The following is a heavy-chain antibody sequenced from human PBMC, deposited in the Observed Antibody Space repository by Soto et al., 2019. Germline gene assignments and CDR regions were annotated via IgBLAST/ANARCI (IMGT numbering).Heavy chain of an antibody. J-gene: IGHJ3*02. CDR3: ARGRTTTVVTPRCAFDI. CDR2: IWYDGSNK. D-gene: IGHD4-17*01. CDR1: GFTFSSYG. V-gene: IGHV3-33*01. Sequence: PGGSLRLSCAASGFTFSSYGMHWVRQAPGKGLEWVAVIWYDGSNKYYADSVKGRFTISRDNSKNTLYLQMNSLRAEDTAVYYCARGRTTTVVTPRCAFDIWGQGTMVTVSS.